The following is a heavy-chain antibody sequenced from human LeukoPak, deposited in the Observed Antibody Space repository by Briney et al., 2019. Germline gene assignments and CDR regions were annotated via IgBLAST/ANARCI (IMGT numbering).Heavy chain of an antibody. CDR1: GSTFNTYS. D-gene: IGHD1-26*01. CDR3: TRDGPVGVNYKTGSPDDY. J-gene: IGHJ4*02. Sequence: GGSLRLSCAASGSTFNTYSMNWVRQGPGKGLEWVGFIRSKAYGGTTEYAASVKGRFTISRDDSKSIAYLQMNSLKTEDTAVYYCTRDGPVGVNYKTGSPDDYWGQGTLVTVSS. CDR2: IRSKAYGGTT. V-gene: IGHV3-49*04.